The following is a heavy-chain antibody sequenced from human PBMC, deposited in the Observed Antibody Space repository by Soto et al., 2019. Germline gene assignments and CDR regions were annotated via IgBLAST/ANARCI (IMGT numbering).Heavy chain of an antibody. V-gene: IGHV3-11*05. D-gene: IGHD5-12*01. J-gene: IGHJ4*02. CDR2: ISSSSRYT. CDR1: GFTFSDYY. Sequence: QVLLVESGGGLVKPGGSLRLSCAASGFTFSDYYMTWIRQAPGKGLEWVSYISSSSRYTNYADSVKGRFTISRDNAKNSLYLHMNSLRAEDTAVYYCARERNGYNSILDYWGQGTLVTVSS. CDR3: ARERNGYNSILDY.